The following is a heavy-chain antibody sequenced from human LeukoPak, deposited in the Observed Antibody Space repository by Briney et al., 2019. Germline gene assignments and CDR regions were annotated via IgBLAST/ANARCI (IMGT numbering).Heavy chain of an antibody. Sequence: ASVKVSCKASGYTFTSYDINWVRQATGQGLEWMGWMNPNSGNTGYAQKFQGRVTMTRNTSISTAYMELSSMRSEDTDVYYCARGKTTYYDILTGYYTLDYWGQGTLVTVSS. J-gene: IGHJ4*02. CDR1: GYTFTSYD. D-gene: IGHD3-9*01. V-gene: IGHV1-8*01. CDR2: MNPNSGNT. CDR3: ARGKTTYYDILTGYYTLDY.